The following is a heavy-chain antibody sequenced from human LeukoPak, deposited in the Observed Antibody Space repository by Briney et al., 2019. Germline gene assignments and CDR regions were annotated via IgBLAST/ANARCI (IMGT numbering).Heavy chain of an antibody. V-gene: IGHV3-7*04. Sequence: GGTLRLSCAVSGFTFSSYWMSCVRQAPGKGGEGWANIKKDGSEKYYMASVKGRVTISRDKTKNSLYLQMKSLRAEDTAVYYCARSQLGAFDIWGQGTMVTVSS. CDR2: IKKDGSEK. CDR3: ARSQLGAFDI. CDR1: GFTFSSYW. J-gene: IGHJ3*02. D-gene: IGHD2-2*01.